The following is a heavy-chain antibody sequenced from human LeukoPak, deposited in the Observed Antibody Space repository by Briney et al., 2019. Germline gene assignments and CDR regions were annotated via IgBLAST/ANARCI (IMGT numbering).Heavy chain of an antibody. CDR2: INHSGST. D-gene: IGHD6-13*01. CDR1: GGSISSGGYY. CDR3: ARGDIAATGTPFDN. J-gene: IGHJ4*02. V-gene: IGHV4-39*07. Sequence: PSETLSLTCTVSGGSISSGGYYWSWIRQPPGKGLEWIGEINHSGSTSYNPSLKSRVTISVDTSKNQFSLKLSSVTAADTAVYYCARGDIAATGTPFDNWGQGTLVTVSS.